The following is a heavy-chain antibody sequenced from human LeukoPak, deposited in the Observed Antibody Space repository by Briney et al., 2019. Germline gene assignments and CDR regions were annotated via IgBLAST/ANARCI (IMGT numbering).Heavy chain of an antibody. CDR3: AREKYYYDSSGYYRRFDY. D-gene: IGHD3-22*01. CDR2: IYYTGST. Sequence: SETLSLTCTVSGGSISSYYWSWMRQPPGKGLEWIGYIYYTGSTNYNPSLKSRVTISVDTSKNQFSLRLSSVTAADTALYYCAREKYYYDSSGYYRRFDYWGQGTLVTVSS. J-gene: IGHJ4*02. V-gene: IGHV4-59*01. CDR1: GGSISSYY.